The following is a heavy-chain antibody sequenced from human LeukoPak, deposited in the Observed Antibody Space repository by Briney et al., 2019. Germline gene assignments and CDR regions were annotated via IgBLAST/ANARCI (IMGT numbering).Heavy chain of an antibody. J-gene: IGHJ5*02. V-gene: IGHV3-48*03. CDR2: ISSSGSTI. Sequence: GGSLRLSCAASGYTFSSYEMNWVRQAPGKGLEWVSYISSSGSTIWYADSVKGRFTISRDNAKNSLYLQMNNLRAEDTAVYYCVRLNWFDPWGQGTLVTVSS. CDR3: VRLNWFDP. CDR1: GYTFSSYE.